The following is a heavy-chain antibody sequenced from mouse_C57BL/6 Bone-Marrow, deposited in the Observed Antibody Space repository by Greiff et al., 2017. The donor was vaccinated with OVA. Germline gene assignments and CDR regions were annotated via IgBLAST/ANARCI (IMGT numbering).Heavy chain of an antibody. CDR3: ARRDFDYED. V-gene: IGHV1-59*01. Sequence: QVQLQQPGAELVRPGTSVKLSCKASGYTFTSYWMHWVKQRPGQGLEWIGVIDPSDSYTNYNQKFKGKATLTVDTSSSTAYMQLSSLTSEDSAVYYCARRDFDYEDWGQGTTLTVSS. D-gene: IGHD2-3*01. J-gene: IGHJ2*01. CDR1: GYTFTSYW. CDR2: IDPSDSYT.